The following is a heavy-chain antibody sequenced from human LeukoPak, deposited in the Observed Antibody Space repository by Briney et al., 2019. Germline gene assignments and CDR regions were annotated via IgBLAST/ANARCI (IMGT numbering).Heavy chain of an antibody. Sequence: GRSLRFSCAASGFTFSTYAMHWVRQAPGKGLEWVAVISYEGTNKYYADSVKGRFTISRDNSKNKLYLQMNSLRAEDTAVYYCARDNDADGYFDWLPDAFDIWGQGTMVTVSS. CDR2: ISYEGTNK. J-gene: IGHJ3*02. V-gene: IGHV3-30-3*01. D-gene: IGHD3-9*01. CDR3: ARDNDADGYFDWLPDAFDI. CDR1: GFTFSTYA.